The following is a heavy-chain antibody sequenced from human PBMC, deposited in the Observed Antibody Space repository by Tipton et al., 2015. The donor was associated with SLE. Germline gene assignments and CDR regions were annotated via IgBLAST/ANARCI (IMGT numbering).Heavy chain of an antibody. D-gene: IGHD2-8*01. CDR1: GGSISSGGYY. CDR2: ISDGGAT. Sequence: TLSLTCTVSGGSISSGGYYWSWIRQHPGKGLEWIGYISDGGATNHNPSLKSRVTISVDPAKNQFSLKLTSVTAADTAVYYCARGMLTWRGAIIGVDVWGQGTSVNVSS. J-gene: IGHJ6*02. CDR3: ARGMLTWRGAIIGVDV. V-gene: IGHV4-61*08.